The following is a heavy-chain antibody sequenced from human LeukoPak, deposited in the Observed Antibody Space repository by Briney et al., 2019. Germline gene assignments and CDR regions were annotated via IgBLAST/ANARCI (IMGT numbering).Heavy chain of an antibody. D-gene: IGHD5-24*01. Sequence: SETLSLTCTVYGGSFSGYYWSWIRQPPGKGLEWIGEINHSGSTNYNPSLKSRVTISVDTSKNQFSLKLNSVTAADTAVYYCASMATTSDYWGQGTLVTVSS. CDR3: ASMATTSDY. CDR2: INHSGST. CDR1: GGSFSGYY. V-gene: IGHV4-34*01. J-gene: IGHJ4*02.